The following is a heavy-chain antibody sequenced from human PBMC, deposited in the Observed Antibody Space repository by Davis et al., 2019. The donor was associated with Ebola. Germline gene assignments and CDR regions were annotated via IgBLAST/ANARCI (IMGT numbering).Heavy chain of an antibody. V-gene: IGHV3-33*06. CDR1: GFTFSRFA. CDR2: IWYDGSKK. D-gene: IGHD4-23*01. CDR3: AKGRDSGGFDFFDS. Sequence: GGSLRLSCAASGFTFSRFALHWVRQTPGKGLEWVAVIWYDGSKKYYADSVKGRFTISRDDYKNTLYLQMNSLRVEDTAVYYCAKGRDSGGFDFFDSWGQGTLVAVSS. J-gene: IGHJ4*02.